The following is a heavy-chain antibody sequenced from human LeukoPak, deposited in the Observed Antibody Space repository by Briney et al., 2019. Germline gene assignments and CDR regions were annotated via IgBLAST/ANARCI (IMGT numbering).Heavy chain of an antibody. J-gene: IGHJ4*02. V-gene: IGHV5-51*01. CDR1: GYSFTSYW. Sequence: GESLKISCKGSGYSFTSYWIGWVRQMPGKGPEWMGIIYPGDSDTRYSPSFQGQVTISADKSISTAYLQWSSLKASDTAMYYCASTYSGRSTPFDYWGQGTLVTVSS. CDR3: ASTYSGRSTPFDY. CDR2: IYPGDSDT. D-gene: IGHD1-26*01.